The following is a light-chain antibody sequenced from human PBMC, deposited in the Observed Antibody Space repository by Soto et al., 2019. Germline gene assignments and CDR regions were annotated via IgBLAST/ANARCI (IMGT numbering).Light chain of an antibody. CDR2: DAS. CDR3: QQYNSYPFT. V-gene: IGKV1-16*02. CDR1: QGIRKY. Sequence: DLQMTQSPSSLSASVGDRVTITCRASQGIRKYLAWFQQKPGKAPKSLIYDASSLHSGVPSKFSGSASGTDFTLTINSLQPEDFATYYCQQYNSYPFTFGPGTKVDIK. J-gene: IGKJ3*01.